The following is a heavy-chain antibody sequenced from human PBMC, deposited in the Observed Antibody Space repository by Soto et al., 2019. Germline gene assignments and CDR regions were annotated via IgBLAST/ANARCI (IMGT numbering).Heavy chain of an antibody. D-gene: IGHD4-17*01. CDR2: IYYSGST. Sequence: SETLSLTCTVSGGSISSYYWSWIRQPPGKGLEWIGYIYYSGSTNYNPSLKSRVTISVDTSKNQFSLRLSSVTAADTAVYYCAREIIPLTTDWYFDLWGRGTLVTVSS. CDR3: AREIIPLTTDWYFDL. J-gene: IGHJ2*01. V-gene: IGHV4-59*12. CDR1: GGSISSYY.